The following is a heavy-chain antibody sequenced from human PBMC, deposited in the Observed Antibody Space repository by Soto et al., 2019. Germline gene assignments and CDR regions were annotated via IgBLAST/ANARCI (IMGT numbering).Heavy chain of an antibody. V-gene: IGHV3-30*18. CDR1: GFTFSSYG. CDR2: ISYDGSNK. Sequence: GGSLRLSCAASGFTFSSYGMHWVRQAPGKGLEWVAVISYDGSNKYYADSVKGRFIISRDNSKNTLYLQMNSLRAEDTAVYYCAKGQVDTAMVTTFDYWGQGTLVTVSS. D-gene: IGHD5-18*01. J-gene: IGHJ4*02. CDR3: AKGQVDTAMVTTFDY.